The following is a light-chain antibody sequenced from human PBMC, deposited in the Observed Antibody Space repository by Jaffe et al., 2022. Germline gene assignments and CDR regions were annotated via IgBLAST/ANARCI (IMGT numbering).Light chain of an antibody. Sequence: QSALTQPASVSGSPGQSITISCTGTNSDVGVYNYVSWYQQHPGKAPKLMIYDVSNRPSGVSNRFSGSKSGNTASLTISGLQAEDEADYYCSSYTTTSTKVFGGGTKLTVL. CDR1: NSDVGVYNY. V-gene: IGLV2-14*01. CDR3: SSYTTTSTKV. J-gene: IGLJ2*01. CDR2: DVS.